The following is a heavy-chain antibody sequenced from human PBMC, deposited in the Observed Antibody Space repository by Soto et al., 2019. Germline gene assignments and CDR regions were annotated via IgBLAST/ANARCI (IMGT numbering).Heavy chain of an antibody. D-gene: IGHD3-16*01. CDR1: GGSITDYY. Sequence: SETLSLTCTVSGGSITDYYWSWIRQPPGKALEWIGYGYHSVSIHYNPSLKTRVTISVDTSENQFSLRLSSVTAADTAAYYCARAFAGFGAYWYFDLWGRGTLVTVS. CDR2: GYHSVSI. V-gene: IGHV4-59*01. CDR3: ARAFAGFGAYWYFDL. J-gene: IGHJ2*01.